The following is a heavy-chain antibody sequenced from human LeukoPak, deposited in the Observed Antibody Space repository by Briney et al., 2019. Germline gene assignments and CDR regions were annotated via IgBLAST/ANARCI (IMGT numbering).Heavy chain of an antibody. Sequence: PSETLSLTCTVSGGSISSSSYYWGWIRQPPGKGLEWIGSIYYSGSTYYNPSLKGRVTISVDTSKNQFSLKLSSVTAADTAVYYCARSGYSKRGDYWGQGTLVTVSS. V-gene: IGHV4-39*01. J-gene: IGHJ4*02. CDR2: IYYSGST. CDR1: GGSISSSSYY. D-gene: IGHD3-3*01. CDR3: ARSGYSKRGDY.